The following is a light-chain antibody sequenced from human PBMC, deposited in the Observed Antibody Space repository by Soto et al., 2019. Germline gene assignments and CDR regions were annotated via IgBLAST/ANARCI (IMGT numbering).Light chain of an antibody. Sequence: DIQMTQSPSTLSASVGDRVAITCRASQSVSGWLAWYQQKPGKVPKLLIYQASTLEDGVPSRFSGSGSGTEFTLTISSLQPDESATYYCQRYNDYSYTFGPGTNLEIK. J-gene: IGKJ2*01. CDR2: QAS. CDR1: QSVSGW. CDR3: QRYNDYSYT. V-gene: IGKV1-5*03.